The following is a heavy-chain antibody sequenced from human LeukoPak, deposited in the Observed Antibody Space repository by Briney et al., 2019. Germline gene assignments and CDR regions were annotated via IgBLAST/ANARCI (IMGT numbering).Heavy chain of an antibody. CDR3: ARETDWLLDPLRHNYFDY. CDR2: IIPFFGTA. V-gene: IGHV1-69*13. J-gene: IGHJ4*02. Sequence: ASVKVSCKASGGTFSSYAISWVRQAPGQGLEWMGGIIPFFGTANYAQKFQGRVTITADESTSTAYMELSSLRSEDTAVYYCARETDWLLDPLRHNYFDYWGQGTLVTVSS. CDR1: GGTFSSYA. D-gene: IGHD3/OR15-3a*01.